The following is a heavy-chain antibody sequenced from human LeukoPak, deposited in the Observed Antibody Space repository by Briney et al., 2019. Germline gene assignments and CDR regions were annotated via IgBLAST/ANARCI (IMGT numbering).Heavy chain of an antibody. D-gene: IGHD5-12*01. J-gene: IGHJ4*01. CDR1: GFTLRTFW. Sequence: GGALRLSCVASGFTLRTFWMQWVREAPGRGLLWVSRINTDGSTTNYAYSVKGRFTISRYNAKNTLYLQMNSLSVEDTAVYYCAIDPQSGSLDYWGQGTLVTVSS. CDR3: AIDPQSGSLDY. V-gene: IGHV3-74*01. CDR2: INTDGSTT.